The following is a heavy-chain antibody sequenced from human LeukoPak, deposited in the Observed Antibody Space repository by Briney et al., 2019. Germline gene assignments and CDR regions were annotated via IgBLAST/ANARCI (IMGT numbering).Heavy chain of an antibody. CDR3: ASLSSSGWYLG. D-gene: IGHD6-19*01. V-gene: IGHV4-34*01. Sequence: SEILSLTCAVYGGSFSGYYWSWIRQPPGKGLEWIGEINHSGSTNYNPSLKSRITISVDTSRNQFSLKLSSVTAADTAVYYCASLSSSGWYLGWGQGTLVTVSS. J-gene: IGHJ4*02. CDR2: INHSGST. CDR1: GGSFSGYY.